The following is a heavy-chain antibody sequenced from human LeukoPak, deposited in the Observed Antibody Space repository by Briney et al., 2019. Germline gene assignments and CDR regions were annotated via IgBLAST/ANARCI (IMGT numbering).Heavy chain of an antibody. Sequence: GGSLRLSCAASGFILSNAWMNWVRQAPGKGLAWVANIKQDGSEKYYVDSVKGRFTISRDNAKNSLYLQMNSLRAEDTAVYYCAREAYNWNIDVFDIWGQGTMVTVSS. CDR3: AREAYNWNIDVFDI. J-gene: IGHJ3*02. CDR1: GFILSNAW. D-gene: IGHD1/OR15-1a*01. V-gene: IGHV3-7*01. CDR2: IKQDGSEK.